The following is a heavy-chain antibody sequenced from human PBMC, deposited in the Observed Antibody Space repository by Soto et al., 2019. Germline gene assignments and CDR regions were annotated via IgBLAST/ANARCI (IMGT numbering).Heavy chain of an antibody. J-gene: IGHJ5*02. CDR1: GGSISSSSYY. D-gene: IGHD5-12*01. V-gene: IGHV4-39*01. Sequence: KTSETLSLTCTVSGGSISSSSYYWGLIRQPPGKGLEWIGSIYYSGSTYYNPSLKSRVTISVDTSKNQFSLKLSSVTAADTAVYYCARHEGGIVATIGAGSFDPWGQGTLVTFSS. CDR2: IYYSGST. CDR3: ARHEGGIVATIGAGSFDP.